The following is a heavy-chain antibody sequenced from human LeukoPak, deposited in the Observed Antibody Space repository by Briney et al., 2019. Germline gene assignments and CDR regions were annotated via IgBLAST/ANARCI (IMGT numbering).Heavy chain of an antibody. CDR1: GGSISSYY. J-gene: IGHJ6*02. CDR3: AGAPPRRQLWLYGMDV. CDR2: IYYSGST. Sequence: SETLSLTCTVSGGSISSYYWSWIRQPPGKGLEWIGYIYYSGSTNYNPSLKSRVTISVDTSKNQFSLKLSSVTAADTAVYYCAGAPPRRQLWLYGMDVWGQGTTVTVSS. D-gene: IGHD5-18*01. V-gene: IGHV4-59*01.